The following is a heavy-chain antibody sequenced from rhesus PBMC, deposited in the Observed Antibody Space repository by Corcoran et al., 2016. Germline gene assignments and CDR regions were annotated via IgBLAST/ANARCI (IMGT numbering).Heavy chain of an antibody. J-gene: IGHJ5-1*01. CDR1: AVAYMRSN. CDR2: ISIGGGT. Sequence: VEQLVESGGGSGQPGGSLRLSCVASAVAYMRSNMHWGRQAPGKGLEWVSAISIGGGTYYPDSVKGRFTISRDNAKNSLYLQMNSLRAEDTAVYYCAREALTAPPGRLDVWGPGVLVTVSS. D-gene: IGHD2-15*01. CDR3: AREALTAPPGRLDV. V-gene: IGHV3-132*01.